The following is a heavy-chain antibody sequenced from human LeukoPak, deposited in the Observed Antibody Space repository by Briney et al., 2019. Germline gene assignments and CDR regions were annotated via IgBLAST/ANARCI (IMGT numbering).Heavy chain of an antibody. CDR1: GYTFTGYY. D-gene: IGHD3-10*01. CDR3: ARSRTMVRGVSL. V-gene: IGHV1-2*02. Sequence: ASVKVSCKASGYTFTGYYMHWVRQAPGQGLEWMGWINPNSGGTNYAKKFQGRVTMTRDTSISTAYMELSRLRADDTAVYYCARSRTMVRGVSLWGQGTLVTVSS. CDR2: INPNSGGT. J-gene: IGHJ4*02.